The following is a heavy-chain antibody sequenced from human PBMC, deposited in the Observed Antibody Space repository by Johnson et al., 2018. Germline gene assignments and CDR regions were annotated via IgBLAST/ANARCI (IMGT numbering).Heavy chain of an antibody. Sequence: QVQLVESGGGLVQPGGSXKLSCAASGFTFSGSALHWVRQAPGKGLEWVAVIWYAGSNKNYSASVKGRFTITRDNSKNTLDLQMNSLRAEDTAVYYCARADYGDYSGYFQHWGQGTLVTVSS. J-gene: IGHJ1*01. V-gene: IGHV3-33*08. CDR1: GFTFSGSA. CDR3: ARADYGDYSGYFQH. D-gene: IGHD4-17*01. CDR2: IWYAGSNK.